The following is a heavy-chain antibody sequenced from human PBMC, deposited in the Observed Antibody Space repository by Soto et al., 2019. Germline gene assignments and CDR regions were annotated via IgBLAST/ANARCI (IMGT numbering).Heavy chain of an antibody. CDR3: ARRIPFGYGMDV. J-gene: IGHJ6*02. Sequence: EVQLVESGGGLVQPGGSLRLSCAASGFTFSSYAMHWVRQAPGKGLEYVSVITSNGGNTDYASSVKGRFTISRDNSKNTLYIQMSSLRAEDMAVYYCARRIPFGYGMDVWGQGTTVTVSS. V-gene: IGHV3-64*01. D-gene: IGHD2-21*01. CDR2: ITSNGGNT. CDR1: GFTFSSYA.